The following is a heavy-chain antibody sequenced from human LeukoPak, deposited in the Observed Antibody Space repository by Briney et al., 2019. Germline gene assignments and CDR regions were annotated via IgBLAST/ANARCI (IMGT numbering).Heavy chain of an antibody. Sequence: SVKVSCKASGGTFSSYAISWVRQAPGQGLEWMGGVIPIFGTANYAQKFQGRVTIAADKSTSTAYMELSSLRSEDTAVYYCARGVYQYYYDSSGYLNHYYYYYMDVWGKGTTVTVSS. D-gene: IGHD3-22*01. CDR2: VIPIFGTA. V-gene: IGHV1-69*06. CDR3: ARGVYQYYYDSSGYLNHYYYYYMDV. J-gene: IGHJ6*03. CDR1: GGTFSSYA.